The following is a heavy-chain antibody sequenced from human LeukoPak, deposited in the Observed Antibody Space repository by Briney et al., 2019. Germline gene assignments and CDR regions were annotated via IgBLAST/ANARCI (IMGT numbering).Heavy chain of an antibody. D-gene: IGHD6-13*01. CDR3: ARDSGSSWRFDP. CDR2: INPNSGGT. V-gene: IGHV1-2*02. J-gene: IGHJ5*02. Sequence: AASVKVSCKASGYTFTGYYMHWVRQAPGQGLEWMGWINPNSGGTNYAQKFQGRVTMTRDTSISTAYMELSRLRSDDTAVYYCARDSGSSWRFDPWGQGTLVTVSS. CDR1: GYTFTGYY.